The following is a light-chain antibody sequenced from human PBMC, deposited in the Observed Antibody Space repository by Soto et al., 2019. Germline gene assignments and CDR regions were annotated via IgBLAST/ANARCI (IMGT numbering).Light chain of an antibody. CDR3: QKYDNAPLT. CDR2: AAY. J-gene: IGKJ4*01. Sequence: DIQMTQAPSSLSASVGDRVTITCRARQDISTYLAWYQQKPGKVPKLLISAAYTLQSGVTPRFSGSGSGTDFTITISSLPPEDVATYYCQKYDNAPLTFGGGTKVEIK. CDR1: QDISTY. V-gene: IGKV1-27*01.